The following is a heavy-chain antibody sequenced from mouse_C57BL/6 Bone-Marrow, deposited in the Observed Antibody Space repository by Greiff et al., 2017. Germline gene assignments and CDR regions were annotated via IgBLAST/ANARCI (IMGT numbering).Heavy chain of an antibody. CDR3: ARGGGSSYFDY. J-gene: IGHJ2*01. Sequence: QVQLQQSGAELMKPGASVKLSCKATGYPFTGYWIEWVKQRPGHGLEWIGEILPGSGSTNYNAKFKGKATFTADTSSNTSYMQLSSLTAEDSAIYFCARGGGSSYFDYWGQGTTLTVSS. V-gene: IGHV1-9*01. CDR2: ILPGSGST. CDR1: GYPFTGYW. D-gene: IGHD1-1*01.